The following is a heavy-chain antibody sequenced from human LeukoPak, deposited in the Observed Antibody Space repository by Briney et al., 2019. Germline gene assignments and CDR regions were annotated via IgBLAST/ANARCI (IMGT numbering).Heavy chain of an antibody. V-gene: IGHV3-30*18. J-gene: IGHJ4*02. CDR2: TSYDGSNK. Sequence: GGSLRLSCAASGFTFSSYGMHWVRQAPGKRVEWVAVTSYDGSNKYYADSVKGRFTISRDNSKNTLYLQMNSRRAEDTAVYYSANLGSGYSSFDYWGQGNLVTVSS. CDR3: ANLGSGYSSFDY. CDR1: GFTFSSYG. D-gene: IGHD3-22*01.